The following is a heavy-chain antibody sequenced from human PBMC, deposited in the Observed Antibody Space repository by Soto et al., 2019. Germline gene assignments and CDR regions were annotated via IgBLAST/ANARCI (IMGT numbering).Heavy chain of an antibody. CDR3: ARVLWSGYYSYWYFDL. D-gene: IGHD3-3*01. V-gene: IGHV1-3*01. Sequence: GASVKVSCKASGYTFTSYAMHWVRQAPGQRLEWMGWINAGNGNTKYSQKFQGRVTITRDTSASTAYMELSSLRSEDTAVYYCARVLWSGYYSYWYFDLWGSGTLVTVAS. J-gene: IGHJ2*01. CDR1: GYTFTSYA. CDR2: INAGNGNT.